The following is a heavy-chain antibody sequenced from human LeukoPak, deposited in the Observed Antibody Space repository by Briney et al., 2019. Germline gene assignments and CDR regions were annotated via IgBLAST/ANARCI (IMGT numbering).Heavy chain of an antibody. Sequence: SETLSLTCTVSGGSISSTSYYWGWIRQPPGKGLEWIGSIYYSVSTYYNPSLKSRVTISVDTSKNQFSLKLSSVTAADTAVYYCARTLSYYYDSRATFDYWGQGTLITVSS. J-gene: IGHJ4*02. CDR2: IYYSVST. V-gene: IGHV4-39*07. CDR3: ARTLSYYYDSRATFDY. D-gene: IGHD3-22*01. CDR1: GGSISSTSYY.